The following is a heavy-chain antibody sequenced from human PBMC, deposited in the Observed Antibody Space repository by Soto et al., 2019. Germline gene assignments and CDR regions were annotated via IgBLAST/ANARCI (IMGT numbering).Heavy chain of an antibody. CDR3: ARPSSVLGIAAAGPFDY. D-gene: IGHD6-13*01. CDR1: GFTFSSYA. Sequence: GGSLRLSCAASGFTFSSYAMHWVRQAPGKGLEWVAVISYDGSNKYYADSVKGRFTISRDNSKNTLYLQMNSLRAEDTAVYYCARPSSVLGIAAAGPFDYWGQGTLVTVSS. V-gene: IGHV3-30-3*01. CDR2: ISYDGSNK. J-gene: IGHJ4*02.